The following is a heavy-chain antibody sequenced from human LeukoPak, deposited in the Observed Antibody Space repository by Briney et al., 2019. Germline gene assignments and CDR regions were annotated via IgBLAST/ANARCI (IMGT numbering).Heavy chain of an antibody. V-gene: IGHV1-8*01. D-gene: IGHD6-19*01. CDR3: ARRGSSGWLDY. Sequence: GESLKISCKASGYTFTSYDINWVRQATGQGLEWMGWMNPNSGNTGYAQKFQGRVTMTRNTSISTAYMELSSLRSEDTAVYYCARRGSSGWLDYWGQGTLVTVSS. CDR1: GYTFTSYD. CDR2: MNPNSGNT. J-gene: IGHJ4*02.